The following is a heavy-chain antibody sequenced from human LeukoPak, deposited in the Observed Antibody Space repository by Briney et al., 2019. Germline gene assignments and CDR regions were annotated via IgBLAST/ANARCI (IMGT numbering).Heavy chain of an antibody. CDR3: ASGPGGIAAADPIFDY. D-gene: IGHD6-13*01. Sequence: PGGSLRLSCAASGFTVSSNYMSWVRQAPGKGLEWVSVIYSGGSTYYADSVKGRFTISRDNSKNTLYLQMNSLRAEDTAVYYCASGPGGIAAADPIFDYWGQGTLVTVSS. CDR2: IYSGGST. J-gene: IGHJ4*02. V-gene: IGHV3-66*01. CDR1: GFTVSSNY.